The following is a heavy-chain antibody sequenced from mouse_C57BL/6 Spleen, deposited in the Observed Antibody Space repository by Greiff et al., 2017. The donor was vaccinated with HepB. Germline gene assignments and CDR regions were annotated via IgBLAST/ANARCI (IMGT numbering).Heavy chain of an antibody. CDR2: ISSGGDYI. D-gene: IGHD2-12*01. CDR1: GFTFSSYA. Sequence: EVKLVESGEGLVKPGGSLKLSCAASGFTFSSYAMSWVRQTPEKRLEWFAYISSGGDYIYYADTVKRRFTIYRDSARNTLYLQISSLKSEDTAMYYCTRNYYSDLDYWGQGTTLTVSS. CDR3: TRNYYSDLDY. V-gene: IGHV5-9-1*02. J-gene: IGHJ2*01.